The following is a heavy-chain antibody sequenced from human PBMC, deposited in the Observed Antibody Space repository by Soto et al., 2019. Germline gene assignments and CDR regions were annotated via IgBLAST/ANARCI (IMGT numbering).Heavy chain of an antibody. V-gene: IGHV4-4*02. Sequence: QVQLQESGPGLVKPSWTLSLTCAVSGGSISSSDWWSWVRQPPGKGLEWIGEIYHGGSANYNPSLKSRVTMSVDKSKNQFSLNLSSVTAADTAVYYCASPSGCPLGNWGQGTLVTVSS. CDR3: ASPSGCPLGN. CDR1: GGSISSSDW. J-gene: IGHJ4*02. D-gene: IGHD1-26*01. CDR2: IYHGGSA.